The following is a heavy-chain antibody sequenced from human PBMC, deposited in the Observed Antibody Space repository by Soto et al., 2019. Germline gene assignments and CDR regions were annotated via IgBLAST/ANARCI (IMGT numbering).Heavy chain of an antibody. CDR3: ARGPPIVGNTTPLDS. CDR1: GGSITNSNW. V-gene: IGHV4-4*02. Sequence: PSETLSLTCTVSGGSITNSNWWSWVRLPPAKGLEWIGDIYHAGSTKYNPSLERRVTISVDTSNNQFALTLTSVTAADTAVYFCARGPPIVGNTTPLDSWGQGALATVSS. J-gene: IGHJ4*02. D-gene: IGHD1-26*01. CDR2: IYHAGST.